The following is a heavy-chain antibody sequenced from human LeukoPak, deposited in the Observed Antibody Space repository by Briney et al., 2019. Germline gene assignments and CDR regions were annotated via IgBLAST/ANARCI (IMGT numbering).Heavy chain of an antibody. D-gene: IGHD1-26*01. Sequence: SETLSLTCTVSGGSISSSSYYWGWIRQPPGKGLEWIGSIYSGSTYYNPSLKSRVTISVDTSKNQFSLKLSSVTAADTAVYYCARLGSGSYASWFDPWGQGTLVTVSS. J-gene: IGHJ5*02. CDR1: GGSISSSSYY. V-gene: IGHV4-39*01. CDR2: IYSGST. CDR3: ARLGSGSYASWFDP.